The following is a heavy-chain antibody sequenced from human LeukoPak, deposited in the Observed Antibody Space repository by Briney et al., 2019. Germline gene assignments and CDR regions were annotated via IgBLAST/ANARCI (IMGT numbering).Heavy chain of an antibody. CDR2: IYHSGST. Sequence: SETLSLTCTVSGGSISSYYWSWIRQPPGKGLEWIGYIYHSGSTYYNPSLKSRVTISVDRSKNQFSLKLSSVTAADTAVYYCARAPMVRGGPFDYWGQGTLVTVSS. CDR3: ARAPMVRGGPFDY. CDR1: GGSISSYY. D-gene: IGHD3-10*01. V-gene: IGHV4-59*12. J-gene: IGHJ4*02.